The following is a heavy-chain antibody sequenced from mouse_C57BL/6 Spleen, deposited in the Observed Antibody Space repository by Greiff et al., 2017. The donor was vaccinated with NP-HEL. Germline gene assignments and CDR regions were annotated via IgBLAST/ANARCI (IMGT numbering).Heavy chain of an antibody. CDR3: AKGIYDGYTGGY. V-gene: IGHV1-52*01. D-gene: IGHD2-3*01. CDR2: IDPSDSET. Sequence: QVQLQQPGAELVRPGSSVKLSCKASGYTFTSYWMHWVKQRPIQGLEWIGNIDPSDSETHYNQKFKDKATLTVDKSSSTAYMQLSSLTSEDSAVYYCAKGIYDGYTGGYWGQGTTLTVSS. CDR1: GYTFTSYW. J-gene: IGHJ2*01.